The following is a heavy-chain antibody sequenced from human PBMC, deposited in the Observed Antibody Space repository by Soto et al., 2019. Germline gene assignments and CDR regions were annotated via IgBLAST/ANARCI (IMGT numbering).Heavy chain of an antibody. CDR2: ISSSSSYI. CDR1: GFTFSSYS. Sequence: GGSLRLSCASSGFTFSSYSMNWVRQAPGKGLEWVSSISSSSSYIYYADSVKGRFTISRDNAKNSLYLQMNSLRAEDTAVYYCARDQPGYSYGYGLGYWGQGTLVTVSS. V-gene: IGHV3-21*01. D-gene: IGHD5-18*01. J-gene: IGHJ4*02. CDR3: ARDQPGYSYGYGLGY.